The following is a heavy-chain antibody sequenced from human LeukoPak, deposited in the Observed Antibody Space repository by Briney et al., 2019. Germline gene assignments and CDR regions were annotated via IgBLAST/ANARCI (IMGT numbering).Heavy chain of an antibody. CDR2: IYPGDSDT. CDR3: ARGPRGGNWNEALDY. V-gene: IGHV5-51*01. D-gene: IGHD1-1*01. J-gene: IGHJ4*02. Sequence: KDGESLKISCKGSGYSFTSYWIGWVRQMPGKGLEWMGIIYPGDSDTRYSPSFQGQVTISADKSISTAYLQWSSLKASDTAMYYCARGPRGGNWNEALDYWGQGTLVTVSS. CDR1: GYSFTSYW.